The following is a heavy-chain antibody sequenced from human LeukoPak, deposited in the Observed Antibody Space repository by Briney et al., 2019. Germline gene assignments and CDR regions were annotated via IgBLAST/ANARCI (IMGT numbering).Heavy chain of an antibody. CDR1: GYTFINYG. CDR3: ARXXXXXXXXXGXXXXX. J-gene: IGHJ4*02. CDR2: IXGYNGNT. Sequence: ASVKVSCKTSGYTFINYGISWVRQAPGQXPEWMGWIXGYNGNTNYVQKFQGRITMTTDTSTSTAYMELRSLRSDDTAVYYCARXXXXXXXXXGXXXXXXGQGTMVT. V-gene: IGHV1-18*01.